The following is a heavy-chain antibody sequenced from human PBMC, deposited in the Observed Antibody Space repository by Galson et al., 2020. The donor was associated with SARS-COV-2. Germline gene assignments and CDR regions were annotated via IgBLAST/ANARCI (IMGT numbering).Heavy chain of an antibody. CDR2: IWYDGSNK. V-gene: IGHV3-33*01. CDR1: GFTFSSYG. Sequence: GGSLRLSCAASGFTFSSYGMHWVRQAPGKGLEWVAVIWYDGSNKYYADSVKGRFTISRDNSKNTLYLQMNSLRAEDTAVYYCAREYDSSGGFDYWGQGTLVTVSS. CDR3: AREYDSSGGFDY. D-gene: IGHD3-22*01. J-gene: IGHJ4*02.